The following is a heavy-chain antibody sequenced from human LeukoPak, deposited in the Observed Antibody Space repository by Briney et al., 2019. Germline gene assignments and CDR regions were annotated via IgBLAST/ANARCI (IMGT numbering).Heavy chain of an antibody. CDR2: IYTTGAT. V-gene: IGHV4-4*07. CDR3: ARQGYTASYYFLDY. J-gene: IGHJ4*02. CDR1: GGSIRSYF. Sequence: SETLSLTCTVSGGSIRSYFCGWVRQPAAKGLEGIGRIYTTGATFYNPSLKTRLTISIDTSKNQFSLRLTSVVAADTAVYYCARQGYTASYYFLDYWSQGTLVTVSS. D-gene: IGHD1-26*01.